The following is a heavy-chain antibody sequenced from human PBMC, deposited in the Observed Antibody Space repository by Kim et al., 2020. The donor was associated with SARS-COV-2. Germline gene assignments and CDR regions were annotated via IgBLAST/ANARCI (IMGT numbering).Heavy chain of an antibody. J-gene: IGHJ4*02. Sequence: GESLKISCKGSGYSFTSYWIGWVRQMPGKGLEWMGIIYPGDSDTRYSPSFQGQVTISADKSISTAYLQWSSLKASDTAMYYCARGGMDYDSSGPFDYWGQGTLVTVSS. V-gene: IGHV5-51*01. CDR1: GYSFTSYW. D-gene: IGHD3-22*01. CDR2: IYPGDSDT. CDR3: ARGGMDYDSSGPFDY.